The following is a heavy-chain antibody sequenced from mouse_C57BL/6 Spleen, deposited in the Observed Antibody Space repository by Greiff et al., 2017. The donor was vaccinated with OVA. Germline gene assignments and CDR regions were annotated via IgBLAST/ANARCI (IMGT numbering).Heavy chain of an antibody. J-gene: IGHJ4*01. CDR2: IYPGDGDT. D-gene: IGHD2-5*01. CDR3: ARSGAYYSNYEAMDY. Sequence: QVQLQQSGAELVKPGASVKISCKASGYAFSSYWMNWVKQRPGKGLEWIGQIYPGDGDTNYNGKFKGKATLTADKSSSTAYMQLSSLTSEDSAVYFCARSGAYYSNYEAMDYWGQGTSVTVSS. CDR1: GYAFSSYW. V-gene: IGHV1-80*01.